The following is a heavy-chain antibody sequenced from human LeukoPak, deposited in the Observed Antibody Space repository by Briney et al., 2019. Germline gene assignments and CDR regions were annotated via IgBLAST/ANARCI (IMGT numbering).Heavy chain of an antibody. J-gene: IGHJ3*02. CDR2: IYYSGST. CDR3: ARAGDYYDSSGYGAFDI. CDR1: GGSISSSSYY. Sequence: SETLSLTCTVSGGSISSSSYYWGWIRQPPGKGLEWIGSIYYSGSTYYNPSLKSRVTTSVDTSKNQFSLKLSSVTAADTAVYYCARAGDYYDSSGYGAFDIWGQGTMVTVSS. V-gene: IGHV4-39*01. D-gene: IGHD3-22*01.